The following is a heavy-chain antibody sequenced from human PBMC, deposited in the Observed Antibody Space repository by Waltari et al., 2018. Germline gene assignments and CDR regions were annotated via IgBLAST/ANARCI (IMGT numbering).Heavy chain of an antibody. D-gene: IGHD3-22*01. CDR1: GGTFSSYA. V-gene: IGHV1-69*14. CDR3: ASYDSSGYYYAPVHYFDY. CDR2: IIPIFGTA. J-gene: IGHJ4*02. Sequence: QVQLVQSGAEVKKPGSSGTVSCKASGGTFSSYAISWVRQAPGQGLEWMGGIIPIFGTANYAQKFQGRVTITADKSTSTAYMELSSLRSEDTAVYYCASYDSSGYYYAPVHYFDYWGQGTLVTVSS.